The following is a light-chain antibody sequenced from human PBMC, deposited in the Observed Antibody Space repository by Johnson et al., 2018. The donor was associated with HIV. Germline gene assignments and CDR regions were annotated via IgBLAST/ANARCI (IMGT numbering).Light chain of an antibody. V-gene: IGLV1-51*02. CDR2: ENN. CDR3: GTWDSSLSAYV. CDR1: SSNIGNNY. J-gene: IGLJ1*01. Sequence: QSVLTQPPSVSAAPGQKVTISCSGSSSNIGNNYVSWYQQLPGTAPKLLIYENNKRPSGIPDRFSGSKSGTSATLGITGLQTGDEANYYCGTWDSSLSAYVVGSVTKVTVL.